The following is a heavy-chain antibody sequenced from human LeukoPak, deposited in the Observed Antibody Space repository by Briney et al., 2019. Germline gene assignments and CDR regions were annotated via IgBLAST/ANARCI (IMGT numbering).Heavy chain of an antibody. CDR3: ARDLPRATGYNDAFDI. Sequence: GGSLRLSCTASGFAFSTYSMNWVRRAPGKGLQWVSSIRSSNNVIYYADSVKGRFTISRDNTKNSVYLQMNSLRAEDTAVYYCARDLPRATGYNDAFDIWGQGTMVTVSS. J-gene: IGHJ3*02. CDR1: GFAFSTYS. CDR2: IRSSNNVI. V-gene: IGHV3-21*01. D-gene: IGHD5-18*01.